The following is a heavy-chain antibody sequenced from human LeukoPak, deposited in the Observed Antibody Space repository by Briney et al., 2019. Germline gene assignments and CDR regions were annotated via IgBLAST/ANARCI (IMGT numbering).Heavy chain of an antibody. CDR1: GFTFSSYA. Sequence: GGSLRLSCAASGFTFSSYAMHWVRQAPGKGLEWVAIISYDGSNKYYAESVKGRFTISRDNSKNTLYLQMNSLRAEDTALYYCAKDGGLMTTAFDYWGQGTLVTVSS. J-gene: IGHJ4*02. V-gene: IGHV3-30*04. CDR3: AKDGGLMTTAFDY. CDR2: ISYDGSNK. D-gene: IGHD3-16*01.